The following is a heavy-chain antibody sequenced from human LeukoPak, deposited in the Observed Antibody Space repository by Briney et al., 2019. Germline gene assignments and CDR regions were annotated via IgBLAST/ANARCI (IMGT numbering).Heavy chain of an antibody. J-gene: IGHJ4*02. CDR1: GGSFSGYY. V-gene: IGHV4-34*01. CDR2: ISHSGST. D-gene: IGHD1-26*01. Sequence: PSETLSLTCAVYGGSFSGYYWSWIRQPPGKGLEWIGEISHSGSTNYNPSLKSRVTISVDTSKNQFSLKLSSVTAADTAVYYCARAWSGSYPFDYWGQGTLVTVSS. CDR3: ARAWSGSYPFDY.